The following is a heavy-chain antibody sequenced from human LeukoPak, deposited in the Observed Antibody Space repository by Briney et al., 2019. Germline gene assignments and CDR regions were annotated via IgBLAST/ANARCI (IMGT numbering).Heavy chain of an antibody. Sequence: PSETLSLTCTVSGGSISSSSYYWGWIRQPPGKGLEWIGSIYYSGSTYYNPSLKGRVTISVDTSKNQFSLKLSSVTAADTAVYYCARQELGYSYGYADYWGQGTLVTVSS. CDR1: GGSISSSSYY. CDR2: IYYSGST. CDR3: ARQELGYSYGYADY. V-gene: IGHV4-39*01. J-gene: IGHJ4*02. D-gene: IGHD5-18*01.